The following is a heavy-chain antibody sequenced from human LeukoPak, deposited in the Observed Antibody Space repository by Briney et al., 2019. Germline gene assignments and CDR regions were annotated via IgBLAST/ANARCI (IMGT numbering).Heavy chain of an antibody. J-gene: IGHJ5*02. CDR2: TYYRSKWYN. V-gene: IGHV6-1*01. Sequence: SQTLSLTCAISGDSVSSNSAAWNWIRQSPSRGLEWLGRTYYRSKWYNDYAVSVKSRTTINPDTSKNQFSLQLNSVTPEDTAVYYCARATTVWGDNWFDPWGQGTLVTVSS. CDR3: ARATTVWGDNWFDP. CDR1: GDSVSSNSAA. D-gene: IGHD7-27*01.